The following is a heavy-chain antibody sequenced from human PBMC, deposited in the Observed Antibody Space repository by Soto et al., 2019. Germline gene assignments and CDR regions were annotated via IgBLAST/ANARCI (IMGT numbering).Heavy chain of an antibody. D-gene: IGHD3-10*01. CDR2: ISYDGSNK. V-gene: IGHV3-30-3*01. J-gene: IGHJ4*02. CDR3: ARANYYGSGSYRDYFDY. CDR1: GFTFSSYA. Sequence: PGGSLRLSCAASGFTFSSYAMHWVRQAPGKGLEWVAVISYDGSNKYYADSVKGRFTISRDNAKNSLYLQMNSLRAEDTAVYYCARANYYGSGSYRDYFDYWGQGTLVTVS.